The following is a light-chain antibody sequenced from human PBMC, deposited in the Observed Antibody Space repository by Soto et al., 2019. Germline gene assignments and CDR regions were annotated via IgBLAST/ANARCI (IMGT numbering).Light chain of an antibody. V-gene: IGKV3-20*01. CDR2: GAS. J-gene: IGKJ1*01. CDR1: QSVTSSY. Sequence: EIVLTQSPGTLSLSPGERATLSGRASQSVTSSYLDWYQQKPGQYRRLLSYGASSRAPGIPDRFSGSGAGTDFTLTISRQEPEHCAVYYCQQHGSPPRFGQGPKVEI. CDR3: QQHGSPPR.